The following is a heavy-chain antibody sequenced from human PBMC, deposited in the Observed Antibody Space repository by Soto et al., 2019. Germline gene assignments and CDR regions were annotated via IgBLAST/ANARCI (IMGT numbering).Heavy chain of an antibody. CDR3: ARGDDSSGYYYLFDY. Sequence: VGSLRLSCAASGFTFSSYSMNWVRQAPGKGLEWVSSISSSSSYIYYADSVKGRFTISRDNAKNSLYLQMNSLRAEDTAVYYCARGDDSSGYYYLFDYWGQGTLVTVSS. V-gene: IGHV3-21*01. CDR2: ISSSSSYI. D-gene: IGHD3-22*01. J-gene: IGHJ4*02. CDR1: GFTFSSYS.